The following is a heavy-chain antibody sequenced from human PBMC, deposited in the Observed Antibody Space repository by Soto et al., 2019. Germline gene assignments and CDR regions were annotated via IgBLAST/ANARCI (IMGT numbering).Heavy chain of an antibody. CDR1: GGSFSGYY. D-gene: IGHD2-15*01. J-gene: IGHJ6*02. CDR2: INHSGST. CDR3: ARGDFEVVVAATRIYYYYGMDV. V-gene: IGHV4-34*01. Sequence: QVQLQQWGAGLLKPSETLSLTCAVYGGSFSGYYWSWIRQPPGKGLEWIGEINHSGSTNYNPSLKSRVTISVDTSKNQFYLKLSSVTAADTAVYYCARGDFEVVVAATRIYYYYGMDVWGQGTTVTVSS.